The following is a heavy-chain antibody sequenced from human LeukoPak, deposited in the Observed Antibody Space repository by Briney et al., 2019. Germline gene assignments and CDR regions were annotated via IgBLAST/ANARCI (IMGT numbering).Heavy chain of an antibody. D-gene: IGHD3-10*01. CDR1: GYTFTSYG. Sequence: ASVKVSCKASGYTFTSYGISWVRQAPGQGLEWMGWISAYNGNTNYAQKLQGRVTMTTDTSTSTAYMELRSLRSDDTAVYYCARTLRGVRTYYYYYMDVWGKGTTVTISS. V-gene: IGHV1-18*01. CDR3: ARTLRGVRTYYYYYMDV. J-gene: IGHJ6*03. CDR2: ISAYNGNT.